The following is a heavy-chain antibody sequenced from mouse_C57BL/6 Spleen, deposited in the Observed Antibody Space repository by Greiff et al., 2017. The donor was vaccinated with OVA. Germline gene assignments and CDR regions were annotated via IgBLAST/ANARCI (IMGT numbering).Heavy chain of an antibody. J-gene: IGHJ1*03. Sequence: VQLQQSGPELVKPGASVKISCKASGYTFTDYYMNWVKQSHGKSLEWIGDINPNNGGTSYNQKFKGKATLTVDKSSSTAYMELRSLTSEDSAVYYCAREGYGSSYNWYFDVWGTGTTVTVSS. CDR2: INPNNGGT. CDR1: GYTFTDYY. V-gene: IGHV1-26*01. D-gene: IGHD1-1*01. CDR3: AREGYGSSYNWYFDV.